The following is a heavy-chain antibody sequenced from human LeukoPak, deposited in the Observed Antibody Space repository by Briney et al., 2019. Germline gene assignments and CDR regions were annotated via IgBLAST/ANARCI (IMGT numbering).Heavy chain of an antibody. V-gene: IGHV3-74*01. CDR3: TRTHCSTTSCYPG. CDR2: INPEGSLT. Sequence: PGGSLRLSCVASGFSLSTYWMHWVRQAPGRGLVWVSRINPEGSLTTYADSVKGRFTISRDSAKNTLYLQMNSLRAEDTAVYYCTRTHCSTTSCYPGWGQGTLVIVSS. J-gene: IGHJ4*02. D-gene: IGHD2-2*01. CDR1: GFSLSTYW.